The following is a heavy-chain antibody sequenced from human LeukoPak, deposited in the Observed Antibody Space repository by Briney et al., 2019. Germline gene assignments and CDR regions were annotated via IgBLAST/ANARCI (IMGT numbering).Heavy chain of an antibody. CDR3: ARGRGIAAAATQKYYYYYGMDV. Sequence: SETLSLTCTVSGGSISSYYWSWIRQPPGKGLEWIGYIYYGGSTNYNPSLKSRVTISVDTSKNQFSLKLSSVTAADTAVYYCARGRGIAAAATQKYYYYYGMDVWGQGTTVTVSS. CDR2: IYYGGST. V-gene: IGHV4-59*12. D-gene: IGHD6-13*01. J-gene: IGHJ6*02. CDR1: GGSISSYY.